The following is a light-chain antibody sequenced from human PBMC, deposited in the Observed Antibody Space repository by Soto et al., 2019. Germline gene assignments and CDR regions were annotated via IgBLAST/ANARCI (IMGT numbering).Light chain of an antibody. Sequence: DIELTQSPSSLSASVGDRVTITCRPSQSISTYLNWYQQKGGKATKLLIHGASSLQSGVPLRFSATGSGTDFSLTIMSLQPEDFATYYCQQSYSTLLSFGGGTKVDSK. CDR2: GAS. CDR1: QSISTY. CDR3: QQSYSTLLS. V-gene: IGKV1-39*01. J-gene: IGKJ4*01.